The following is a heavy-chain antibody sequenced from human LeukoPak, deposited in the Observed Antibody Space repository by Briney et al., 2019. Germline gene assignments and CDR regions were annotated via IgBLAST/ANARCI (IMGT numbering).Heavy chain of an antibody. CDR2: ISGSGGST. J-gene: IGHJ4*02. CDR1: GFTFSSYA. V-gene: IGHV3-23*01. CDR3: AKGLEIRSPPDY. Sequence: GGSLRLSCAASGFTFSSYAMSWVRPAPGKGLEGASAISGSGGSTYYAASVKGRFTISRDNSKHTLYLQMNSLRAEDTAVYYFAKGLEIRSPPDYWGQGTLVTVSS.